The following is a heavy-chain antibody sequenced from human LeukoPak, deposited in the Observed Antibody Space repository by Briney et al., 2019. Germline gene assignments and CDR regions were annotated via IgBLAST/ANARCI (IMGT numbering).Heavy chain of an antibody. CDR2: IYYSGST. CDR3: ARGWGYFDY. V-gene: IGHV4-31*03. D-gene: IGHD3-16*01. Sequence: SETLSLTCTVSGVSISSGGYYWSWIRQHPGKGLEWIGYIYYSGSTYYNPSLKSRVIISVDTSKNQFSLKLSSVTAADTAMYYCARGWGYFDYWGQGTLVTVSS. CDR1: GVSISSGGYY. J-gene: IGHJ4*02.